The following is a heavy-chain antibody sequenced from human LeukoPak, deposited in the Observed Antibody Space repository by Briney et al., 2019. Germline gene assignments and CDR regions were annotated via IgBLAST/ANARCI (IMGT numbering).Heavy chain of an antibody. J-gene: IGHJ6*03. CDR2: IRYDGSNK. CDR1: GFTFSSYG. Sequence: GGSLRLSCAASGFTFSSYGMHWVRQAPGKGLEWVAFIRYDGSNKYYADSVKGRFTISRDNSKNTLYLQVNSLRAEDTAVYYCAKKFWSGYYFFGGYYMDVWGKGTTATVSS. V-gene: IGHV3-30*02. CDR3: AKKFWSGYYFFGGYYMDV. D-gene: IGHD3-3*01.